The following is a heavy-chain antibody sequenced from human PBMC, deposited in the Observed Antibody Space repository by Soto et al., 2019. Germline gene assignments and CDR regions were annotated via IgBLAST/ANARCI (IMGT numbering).Heavy chain of an antibody. CDR1: GGSFSGYY. D-gene: IGHD6-19*01. CDR3: ARGPKPWLESFPFDY. Sequence: SETLSLTCAVYGGSFSGYYWSWIRQPPGKGLEWIGEINHSGSTNYNPSLKSRITISIDTSKNQFSLKLSSVTAADTAVYYCARGPKPWLESFPFDYWGQGTLVTVSS. CDR2: INHSGST. V-gene: IGHV4-34*01. J-gene: IGHJ4*02.